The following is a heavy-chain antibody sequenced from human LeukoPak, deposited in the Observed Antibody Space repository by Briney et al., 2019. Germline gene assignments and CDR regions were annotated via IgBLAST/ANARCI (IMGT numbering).Heavy chain of an antibody. CDR2: IWYDGSNK. J-gene: IGHJ6*02. Sequence: PGGSLRLSCAASGFTFSSYGMHWVRQAPGKGLEWVAVIWYDGSNKYYADSVKGRFTISRDNSKNTLYLQMNSLRAEDTAVYYCSRDSRIAAAPPDYYGMDVWGQGTTVTVSS. V-gene: IGHV3-33*01. CDR1: GFTFSSYG. CDR3: SRDSRIAAAPPDYYGMDV. D-gene: IGHD6-13*01.